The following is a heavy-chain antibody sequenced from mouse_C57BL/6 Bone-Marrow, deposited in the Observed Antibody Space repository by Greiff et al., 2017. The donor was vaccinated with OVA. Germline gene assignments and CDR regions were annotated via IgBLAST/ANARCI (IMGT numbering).Heavy chain of an antibody. J-gene: IGHJ4*01. V-gene: IGHV1-55*01. Sequence: QVQLQQPGAELVKPGASVKMSCKASGYTFTSYWITWVKQRPGQGLAWIGDIYPGSGSTNYNEKFKSKATLTVDTSSSTAYMQLSSLTSEDSAVYYCAREDGYYPMDYWGQGNSVTVSS. CDR2: IYPGSGST. CDR3: AREDGYYPMDY. CDR1: GYTFTSYW. D-gene: IGHD2-3*01.